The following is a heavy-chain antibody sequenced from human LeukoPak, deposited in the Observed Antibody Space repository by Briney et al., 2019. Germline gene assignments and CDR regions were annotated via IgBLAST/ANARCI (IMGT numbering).Heavy chain of an antibody. CDR3: ARDGPYGDYGQGDY. CDR1: GFTLSIYG. CDR2: LWADGTNH. V-gene: IGHV3-33*01. J-gene: IGHJ4*02. D-gene: IGHD4-17*01. Sequence: GGSLRLSCATSGFTLSIYGMHWVRQAPGKGLEWVAVLWADGTNHYYADSVKGRFTISRDTSKNTLYLQMDSPRAEDTAVYYCARDGPYGDYGQGDYWGQGTLVTVSS.